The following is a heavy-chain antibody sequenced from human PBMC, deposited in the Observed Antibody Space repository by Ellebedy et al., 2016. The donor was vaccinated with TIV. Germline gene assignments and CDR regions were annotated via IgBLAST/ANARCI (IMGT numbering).Heavy chain of an antibody. D-gene: IGHD6-13*01. CDR2: IYSGGST. CDR3: ARGLDAAAGTSYFDY. V-gene: IGHV3-66*01. CDR1: GFTVSSNY. J-gene: IGHJ4*02. Sequence: GGSLRLSCAASGFTVSSNYMSWVRQAPGKGLEWVSVIYSGGSTYYADSVKGRFTISRDNSKNTLYLQMNSLRAEDTAVYYCARGLDAAAGTSYFDYWGQGTLVTVSS.